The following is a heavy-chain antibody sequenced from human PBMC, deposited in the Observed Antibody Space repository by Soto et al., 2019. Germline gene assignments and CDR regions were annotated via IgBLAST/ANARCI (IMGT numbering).Heavy chain of an antibody. D-gene: IGHD3-16*02. J-gene: IGHJ4*02. CDR3: ARSIGSGGVIGGFDY. CDR1: GGTFNMYA. Sequence: QVQLVQYGAEVRKPGSAVSVSCKASGGTFNMYAMNWVRQAHGQGLEWMAGIIPIFDTPRYSQQFHGRVTINVDESTSTAYMELSILRSEDTSIYYCARSIGSGGVIGGFDYWGQGTLVTVAS. CDR2: IIPIFDTP. V-gene: IGHV1-69*01.